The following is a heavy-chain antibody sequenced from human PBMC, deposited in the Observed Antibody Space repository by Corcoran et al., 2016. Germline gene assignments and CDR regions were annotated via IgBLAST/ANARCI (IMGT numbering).Heavy chain of an antibody. CDR1: GGSISSGGYS. V-gene: IGHV4-31*03. CDR2: IYYSGST. Sequence: QVQLQESGPGLVKPSQTLSLTCTVSGGSISSGGYSWSWIRLHPGKGLEWIGYIYYSGSTYYNPSLKSRVTIPVDTSKNQFSLKLSSVTAADTAVDYCARGYCSSTSCYSPYDGMDVWGQGTTVTVSS. CDR3: ARGYCSSTSCYSPYDGMDV. D-gene: IGHD2-2*02. J-gene: IGHJ6*02.